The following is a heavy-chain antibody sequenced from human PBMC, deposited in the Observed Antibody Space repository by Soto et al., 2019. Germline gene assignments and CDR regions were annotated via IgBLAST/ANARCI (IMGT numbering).Heavy chain of an antibody. Sequence: GASVKVSCKVSGYTLTELSMHWVRQAPGKGLEWMGGFDPEDGETIYAQKFQGRVTMTEDTSTDTAYMELSSLRSEDTAVYYCATEGDFCSGGSCYYGMDVWGQGTTVTVSS. J-gene: IGHJ6*02. CDR3: ATEGDFCSGGSCYYGMDV. D-gene: IGHD2-15*01. V-gene: IGHV1-24*01. CDR1: GYTLTELS. CDR2: FDPEDGET.